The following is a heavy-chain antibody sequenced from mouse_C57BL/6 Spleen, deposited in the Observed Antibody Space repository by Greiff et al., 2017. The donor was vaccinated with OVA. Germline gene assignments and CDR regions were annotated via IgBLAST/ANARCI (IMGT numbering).Heavy chain of an antibody. Sequence: EVQVVESGPGLVKPSQSLSLTCSVTGYSITSGYYWNWIRQFPGNKLEWMGYISYDGSNNYNPSLKNRISITRDTSKNQFFLKLNSVTTEDTATYYCARGTTVVASFDYWGQGTTLTVSS. CDR1: GYSITSGYY. CDR3: ARGTTVVASFDY. V-gene: IGHV3-6*01. J-gene: IGHJ2*01. D-gene: IGHD1-1*01. CDR2: ISYDGSN.